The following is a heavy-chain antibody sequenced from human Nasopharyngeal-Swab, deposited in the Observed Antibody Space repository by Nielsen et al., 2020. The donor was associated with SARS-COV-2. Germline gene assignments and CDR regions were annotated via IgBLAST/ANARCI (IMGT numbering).Heavy chain of an antibody. CDR1: GFTFSSYG. CDR2: IRYDGSNK. CDR3: ARDGPNTIFGVVTTNYYYYYYMDV. Sequence: GESLKISCAASGFTFSSYGMHWVRQAPGKGLEWVAFIRYDGSNKYYADSVKGRFTISRDNSKNTLYLQMNSLRAEDTAVYYRARDGPNTIFGVVTTNYYYYYYMDVWGKGTTVTVSS. J-gene: IGHJ6*03. D-gene: IGHD3-3*01. V-gene: IGHV3-30*02.